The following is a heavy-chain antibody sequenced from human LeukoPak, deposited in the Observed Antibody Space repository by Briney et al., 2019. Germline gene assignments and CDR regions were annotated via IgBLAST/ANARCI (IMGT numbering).Heavy chain of an antibody. CDR2: IIPNGDGT. Sequence: ASVKVSCKASGYTFTDYLIHWVRQAPGQGPEWMGWIIPNGDGTKYAQKFQDRVTMTRDTSINKAYMELSGLRPDDTAVYYCARKGAGYYYYMDVWGKETTVTVSS. D-gene: IGHD1-26*01. CDR3: ARKGAGYYYYMDV. V-gene: IGHV1-2*02. CDR1: GYTFTDYL. J-gene: IGHJ6*03.